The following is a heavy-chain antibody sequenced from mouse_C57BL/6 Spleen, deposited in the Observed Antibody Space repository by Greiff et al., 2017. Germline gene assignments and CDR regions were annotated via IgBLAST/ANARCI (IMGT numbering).Heavy chain of an antibody. CDR1: GYTFTDYE. V-gene: IGHV1-15*01. J-gene: IGHJ2*01. CDR2: IDPETGGT. D-gene: IGHD1-1*01. CDR3: TPITTVVATFDY. Sequence: QVQLQQSGAELVRPGASVTLSCKASGYTFTDYEMHWVKQTPVHGLEWIGAIDPETGGTAYNQKFKGKAILTADKSSSTAYMELRSLTSEDSAVYYCTPITTVVATFDYWGQGTTLTVSS.